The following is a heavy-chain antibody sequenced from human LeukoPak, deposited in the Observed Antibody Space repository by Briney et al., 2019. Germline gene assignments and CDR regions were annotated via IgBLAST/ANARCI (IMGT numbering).Heavy chain of an antibody. D-gene: IGHD2-2*01. J-gene: IGHJ6*03. CDR2: MNPNSGNT. CDR1: GYTFTSYD. CDR3: ARGFRLRYCSSTSCRGNYYYYMDV. Sequence: ASVKVSCKASGYTFTSYDINWVRQATGQGLEWMGWMNPNSGNTGYAQKFQGRVTITRNTSISTAYMELSSLRSEDAAVYYCARGFRLRYCSSTSCRGNYYYYMDVWGKGTTVTVSS. V-gene: IGHV1-8*03.